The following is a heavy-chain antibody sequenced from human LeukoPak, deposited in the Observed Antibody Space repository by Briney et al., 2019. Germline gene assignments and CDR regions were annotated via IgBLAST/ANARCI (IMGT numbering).Heavy chain of an antibody. J-gene: IGHJ4*02. V-gene: IGHV3-30-3*01. CDR1: GFTLSTYA. CDR3: ATGSDVERIIKPLDY. Sequence: GGSLRLSCAASGFTLSTYAMNWVRQVPGKGLEWLTLLSYDGNNIYHADSVKGRFTISRDNYTNTLYLQMNSLRPEDTAVYYCATGSDVERIIKPLDYWGQGTLVTVSS. CDR2: LSYDGNNI. D-gene: IGHD3-3*01.